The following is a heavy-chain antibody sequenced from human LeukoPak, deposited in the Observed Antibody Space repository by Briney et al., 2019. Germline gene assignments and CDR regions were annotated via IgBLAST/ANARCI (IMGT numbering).Heavy chain of an antibody. CDR2: IRYDGSNK. J-gene: IGHJ4*02. V-gene: IGHV3-30*02. Sequence: PGGSLRLSCAASGFTFSSYGMHWVRQAPGKGLEWVAFIRYDGSNKYYADSVKGRFTISRDNSKNTLYLQMNSLRAEDTAVYYCAKDLRAYCSGGSCYRYYFDYWGQGTLVTVSS. D-gene: IGHD2-15*01. CDR1: GFTFSSYG. CDR3: AKDLRAYCSGGSCYRYYFDY.